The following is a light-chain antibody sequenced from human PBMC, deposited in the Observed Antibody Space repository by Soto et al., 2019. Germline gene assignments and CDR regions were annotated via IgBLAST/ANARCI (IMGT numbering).Light chain of an antibody. V-gene: IGKV1D-16*01. J-gene: IGKJ1*01. CDR2: TAS. CDR3: QHYNSYSEA. CDR1: QGVTRW. Sequence: DIQMTQSPSSVSASVGDRVTITCRASQGVTRWLAWYQQKPGKAPKLLIYTASSLQSGVPSRFSGSGFGTDFTLTISSLQPEDFVTYYCQHYNSYSEAFGQGTKV.